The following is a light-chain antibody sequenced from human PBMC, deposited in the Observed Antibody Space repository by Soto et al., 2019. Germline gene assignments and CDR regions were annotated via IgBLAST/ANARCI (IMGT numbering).Light chain of an antibody. CDR3: SSYTTGSTLPWV. Sequence: QPVLTQPRSVSGPPGQSVSISCSGTSSDVGTYNYVSWYQQHPGKAPKLMIYDVSKRPSGVPDRFSGSKSGNTASLTISGLQVEDEAVYYCSSYTTGSTLPWVFGTGTKLTVL. CDR1: SSDVGTYNY. CDR2: DVS. J-gene: IGLJ1*01. V-gene: IGLV2-11*01.